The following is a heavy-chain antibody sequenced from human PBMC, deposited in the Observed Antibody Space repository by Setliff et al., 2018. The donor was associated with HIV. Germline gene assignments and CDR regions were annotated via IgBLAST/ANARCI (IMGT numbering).Heavy chain of an antibody. CDR1: GGSISSYY. D-gene: IGHD6-19*01. V-gene: IGHV4-59*01. Sequence: SETLFLTCTVSGGSISSYYWSWIRQPPGKGLEWIGYIYYSGSSNYNPSLKSRVTISVDTSKNQFSLKLSSVTAADTAVYYCARGYPGIAVAGLSYYYYYYMDVWGKGTTVTVSS. CDR2: IYYSGSS. CDR3: ARGYPGIAVAGLSYYYYYYMDV. J-gene: IGHJ6*03.